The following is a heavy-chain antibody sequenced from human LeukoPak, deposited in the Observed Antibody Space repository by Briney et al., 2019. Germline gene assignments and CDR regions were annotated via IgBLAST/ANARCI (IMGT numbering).Heavy chain of an antibody. J-gene: IGHJ6*02. Sequence: SETLSLTCTVSGGSISSYYWSWTRQPPGKGLEWIGYIYYSGSTNYNPSLKSRVTISVDTSKNQFSLKLSSVTAADTAVYYCARGPNSSGGYYYYGVDVWGQGTTVTVSS. CDR3: ARGPNSSGGYYYYGVDV. V-gene: IGHV4-59*01. D-gene: IGHD6-25*01. CDR1: GGSISSYY. CDR2: IYYSGST.